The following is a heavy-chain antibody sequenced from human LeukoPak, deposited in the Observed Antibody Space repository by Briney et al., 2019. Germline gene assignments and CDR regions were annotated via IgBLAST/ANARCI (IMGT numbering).Heavy chain of an antibody. CDR2: IYLGGST. Sequence: GGSLRLSCAASEFTVSSNYMSWVRQAPGKGLEWVSVIYLGGSTYYADSVKDRFTISRDNSKNTLYLQMNSLRPEDTAMYYCATVTVRQILDYWGQGTLVTVSS. J-gene: IGHJ4*02. CDR1: EFTVSSNY. V-gene: IGHV3-53*01. CDR3: ATVTVRQILDY.